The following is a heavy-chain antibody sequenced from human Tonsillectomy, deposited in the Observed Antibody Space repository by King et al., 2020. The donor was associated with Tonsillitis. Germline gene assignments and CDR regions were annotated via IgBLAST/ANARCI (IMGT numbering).Heavy chain of an antibody. D-gene: IGHD6-13*01. Sequence: LQLQESAPGLVRPSETLSLTCTVSGGSISSYYWIWIRQPPGKGLEWIGYLYYSGCTNYNPSLKSRVTISVDTSKNQFSLKLSSVTATATAVYYCARHLRSGSSWYAEYFQHWGQGTLVTVSS. CDR3: ARHLRSGSSWYAEYFQH. V-gene: IGHV4-59*08. CDR2: LYYSGCT. CDR1: GGSISSYY. J-gene: IGHJ1*01.